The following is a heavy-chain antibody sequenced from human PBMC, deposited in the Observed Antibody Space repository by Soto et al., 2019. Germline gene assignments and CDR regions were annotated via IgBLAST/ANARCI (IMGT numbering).Heavy chain of an antibody. CDR1: GGSISSYY. Sequence: PSETLSLTCTVSGGSISSYYWSWIRQPPGKGLEWIGEINHSGSTNYNPSLKSRVTISVDTSKNQFSLKLSSVTAADTAVYYCARGEGGSSSYYYYYGMDVWGQGTTVTVSS. CDR3: ARGEGGSSSYYYYYGMDV. CDR2: INHSGST. J-gene: IGHJ6*02. V-gene: IGHV4-34*01. D-gene: IGHD6-6*01.